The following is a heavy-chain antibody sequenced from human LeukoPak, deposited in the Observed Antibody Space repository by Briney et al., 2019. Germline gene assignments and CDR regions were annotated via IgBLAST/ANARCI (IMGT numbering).Heavy chain of an antibody. Sequence: PGGSLRLSCAASGFALRNYWMHWVRQGPGEGLVWVSRISTDGTTTTYADSVKGRFTISRDNAKNSLYLQMNSLRAEDTAVYYCARDYFDYWGQGTLVTVSS. CDR2: ISTDGTTT. CDR3: ARDYFDY. J-gene: IGHJ4*02. V-gene: IGHV3-74*01. CDR1: GFALRNYW.